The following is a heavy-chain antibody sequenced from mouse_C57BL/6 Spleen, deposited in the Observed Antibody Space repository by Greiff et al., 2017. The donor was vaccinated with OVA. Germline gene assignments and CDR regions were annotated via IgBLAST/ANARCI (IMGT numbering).Heavy chain of an antibody. J-gene: IGHJ3*01. CDR3: ARVEGYDWFAY. CDR1: GFTFSDYY. V-gene: IGHV5-16*01. CDR2: INYDGSST. D-gene: IGHD2-2*01. Sequence: EVMLVESEGGLVQPGSSMKLSCTASGFTFSDYYMAWVRQVPEKGLEWVANINYDGSSTYYLDSLKSRFIISRDNAKNILYLQMSSLKSEDTATYYCARVEGYDWFAYWGQGTLVTVSA.